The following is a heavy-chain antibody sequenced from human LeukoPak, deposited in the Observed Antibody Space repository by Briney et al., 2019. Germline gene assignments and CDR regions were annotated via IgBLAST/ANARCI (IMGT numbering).Heavy chain of an antibody. CDR3: AKDPTLRYSDWPPFDAFDI. CDR1: GFTFSSYE. J-gene: IGHJ3*02. Sequence: PGGSLRLSCAASGFTFSSYEMNWVRQAPGKGLEWVSAISGSGGSTYYADSVKGRFTISRDNSKNTLYLQMNSLRAEDTAVYYCAKDPTLRYSDWPPFDAFDIWGQGTMVTVSS. CDR2: ISGSGGST. V-gene: IGHV3-23*01. D-gene: IGHD3-9*01.